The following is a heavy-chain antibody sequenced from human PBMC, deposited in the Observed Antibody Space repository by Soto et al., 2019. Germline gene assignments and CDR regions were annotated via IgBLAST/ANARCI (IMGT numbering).Heavy chain of an antibody. V-gene: IGHV2-5*01. D-gene: IGHD2-2*01. Sequence: QITLKESGPTLVNPTQTLTLTCTFSGFSLSTTAAGVGWIRQPPGKALEWLALIYWYDDERYSPSLKSRLTITKDTSKNQVVLTMTNVDPVDTATYYCAHGSCSSADCYPNPYLDYWGQGILVTVSS. CDR3: AHGSCSSADCYPNPYLDY. J-gene: IGHJ4*02. CDR1: GFSLSTTAAG. CDR2: IYWYDDE.